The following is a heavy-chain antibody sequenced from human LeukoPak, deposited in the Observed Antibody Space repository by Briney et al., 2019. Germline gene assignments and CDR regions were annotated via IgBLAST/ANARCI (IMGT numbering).Heavy chain of an antibody. V-gene: IGHV3-21*01. CDR3: ARAWYYDSSGDNALDI. CDR1: GFTFGSNT. J-gene: IGHJ3*02. D-gene: IGHD3-22*01. Sequence: GGSLSFSVEASGFTFGSNTLTGFRQAPGKGLGRAPPIISSSSYIYYADSVKGRFTISRDNAKNSLYLQMNSLRAEDTAVYYCARAWYYDSSGDNALDIWGQGTMVTVSS. CDR2: IISSSSYI.